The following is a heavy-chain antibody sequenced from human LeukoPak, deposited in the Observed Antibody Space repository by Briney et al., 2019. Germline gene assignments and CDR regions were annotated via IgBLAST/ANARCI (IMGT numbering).Heavy chain of an antibody. Sequence: GGSLRLSCAASGFSLLSYGMHWVRQAPGKGLEWVGVISEYGRSKDYADSVKGRFTISRDNSKDTLYLQMNSLRDEDTAVYYCAKRPSDYGDYVSYFDYWGQGTLVTVSS. CDR2: ISEYGRSK. CDR3: AKRPSDYGDYVSYFDY. D-gene: IGHD4-17*01. V-gene: IGHV3-30*18. CDR1: GFSLLSYG. J-gene: IGHJ4*02.